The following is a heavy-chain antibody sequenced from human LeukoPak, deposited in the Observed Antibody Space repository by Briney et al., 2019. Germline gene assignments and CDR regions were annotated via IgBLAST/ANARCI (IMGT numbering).Heavy chain of an antibody. CDR1: GFTFDDYG. CDR2: IRYDGSNK. D-gene: IGHD6-19*01. J-gene: IGHJ4*02. CDR3: AKSNTEVESSGWYHGWGSSGDEFDY. V-gene: IGHV3-30*02. Sequence: GGSLRLSCAASGFTFDDYGMSWVRQAPGKGLEWVAFIRYDGSNKYYADSVKGRFTISRDNSKNMLYLQMNSLRAEDTAVYYCAKSNTEVESSGWYHGWGSSGDEFDYWGQGTLVTVSS.